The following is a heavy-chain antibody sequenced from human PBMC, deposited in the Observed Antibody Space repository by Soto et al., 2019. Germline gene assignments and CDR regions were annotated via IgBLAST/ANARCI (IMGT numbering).Heavy chain of an antibody. D-gene: IGHD4-17*01. Sequence: QVQLQQWGAGLLKPSETLSLTCAVYGGSFSGYYWSWIRQPPGKGLEWIGEINHSGSTNYNPSLKSRVSISVDTSKSHFSMKLSSVTAADTSVYYCARVPTMTTVTNYYYYGMDVWGQGTTVTVSS. CDR1: GGSFSGYY. CDR2: INHSGST. V-gene: IGHV4-34*01. CDR3: ARVPTMTTVTNYYYYGMDV. J-gene: IGHJ6*02.